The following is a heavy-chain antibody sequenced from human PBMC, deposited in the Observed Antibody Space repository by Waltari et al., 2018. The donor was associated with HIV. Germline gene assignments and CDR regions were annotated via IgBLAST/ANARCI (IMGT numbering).Heavy chain of an antibody. CDR3: ARRYCGRACNDFYYFDL. CDR2: IFLTGNT. J-gene: IGHJ2*01. CDR1: GGSISSSTYY. Sequence: QVQLQESGPGLVKTSQTLSLTCTVSGGSISSSTYYWSWIRQPAGKGLEWIGRIFLTGNTNYNPSLRSRVSISMDPSKNQFSLKLNSVTAADTAVYYCARRYCGRACNDFYYFDLWGRGTLVTVSS. V-gene: IGHV4-61*02. D-gene: IGHD2-21*02.